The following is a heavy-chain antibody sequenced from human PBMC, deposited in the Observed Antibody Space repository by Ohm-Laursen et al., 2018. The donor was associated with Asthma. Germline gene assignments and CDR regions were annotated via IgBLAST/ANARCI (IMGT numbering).Heavy chain of an antibody. V-gene: IGHV3-30*18. Sequence: SLRLSCAASGFTFSSYGMHWVRQAPGKGLEWVAVISYDGSNKYYADSVKGRFTISRDNSKNTLYLQMNSLRAEDTAVYYCAKERATMPEFDYWGQGTLVTVSS. CDR2: ISYDGSNK. D-gene: IGHD5-12*01. CDR3: AKERATMPEFDY. J-gene: IGHJ4*02. CDR1: GFTFSSYG.